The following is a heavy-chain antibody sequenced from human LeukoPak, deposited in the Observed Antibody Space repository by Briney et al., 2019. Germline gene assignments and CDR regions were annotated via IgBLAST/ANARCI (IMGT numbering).Heavy chain of an antibody. J-gene: IGHJ4*02. V-gene: IGHV3-48*02. CDR3: ATDQRYAFDY. Sequence: PGGPLRLSWATLEFGLTDYPLNWVRKAPGKGLDGISNIRTTAEGAKYAYYAASVKGRVTISRDDGKNTLYLHMNSLRDDDTAVYYCATDQRYAFDYWGQGILVTVSS. D-gene: IGHD3-9*01. CDR2: IRTTAEGAKYA. CDR1: EFGLTDYP.